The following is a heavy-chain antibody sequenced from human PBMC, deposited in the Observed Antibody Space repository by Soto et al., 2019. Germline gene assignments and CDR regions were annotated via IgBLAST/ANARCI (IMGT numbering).Heavy chain of an antibody. J-gene: IGHJ6*02. CDR3: ARVGYSYAQYYYYGMDV. V-gene: IGHV1-8*01. Sequence: ASVKVSCKASGYTFTSYDINWVRQATGQGLEWMGWMNPNSGNTGYAQKFQGRVTITADGSTSTAYMELSSLRSEDTAVYYCARVGYSYAQYYYYGMDVWGQGTTVTVSS. D-gene: IGHD5-18*01. CDR1: GYTFTSYD. CDR2: MNPNSGNT.